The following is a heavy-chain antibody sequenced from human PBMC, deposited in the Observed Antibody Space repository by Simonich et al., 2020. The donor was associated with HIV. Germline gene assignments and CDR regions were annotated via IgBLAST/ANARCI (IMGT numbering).Heavy chain of an antibody. V-gene: IGHV3-21*01. CDR2: ISSSSSYI. Sequence: EVQLVESGGGLVKPGGSLRLSCAASGFTFSSYSMNWVRQAPGKGLEWVSSISSSSSYIYYADSVKGRFTICRENAKNSLYLQMNSLRAEDTAVYYCARDGRKGSSTSCSDYWGQGTLVTVSS. D-gene: IGHD2-2*01. CDR1: GFTFSSYS. CDR3: ARDGRKGSSTSCSDY. J-gene: IGHJ4*02.